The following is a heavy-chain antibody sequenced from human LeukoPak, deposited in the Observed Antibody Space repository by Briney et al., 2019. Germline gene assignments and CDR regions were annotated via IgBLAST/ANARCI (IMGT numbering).Heavy chain of an antibody. J-gene: IGHJ5*02. D-gene: IGHD1-26*01. Sequence: GGSLGLSCAASGFTFSSYSMNWVRQAPGKRLEWVSSISSSSSYIYYADSVKGRFTISRDNAKNSLYLQMNSLRAEDTAVYYCAREGDRVGSIVDDPWGQGTLVTVSS. CDR3: AREGDRVGSIVDDP. CDR1: GFTFSSYS. CDR2: ISSSSSYI. V-gene: IGHV3-21*01.